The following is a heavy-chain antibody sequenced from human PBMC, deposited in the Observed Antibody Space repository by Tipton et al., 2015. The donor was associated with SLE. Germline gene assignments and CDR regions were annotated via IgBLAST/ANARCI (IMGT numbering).Heavy chain of an antibody. J-gene: IGHJ4*02. V-gene: IGHV1-8*01. CDR2: MNPNSGNT. CDR3: ARGEGYSRPYYFDY. CDR1: GYTFTSYD. Sequence: QLVQSGPEVKKPGASVKVSCKASGYTFTSYDINWVRQATGQGLEWMGWMNPNSGNTGYAQKFQGRVTMTRDTSISTAYMDLSSLRSEDTAVYYCARGEGYSRPYYFDYWGQGTLVTVSS. D-gene: IGHD6-13*01.